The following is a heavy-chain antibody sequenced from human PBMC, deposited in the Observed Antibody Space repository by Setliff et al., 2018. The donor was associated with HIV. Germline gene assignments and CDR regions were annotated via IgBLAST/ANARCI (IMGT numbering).Heavy chain of an antibody. V-gene: IGHV4-31*03. D-gene: IGHD3-16*01. CDR1: GDSINTSGYY. CDR2: IYYSGTT. J-gene: IGHJ4*02. CDR3: AREWGGIGFFDY. Sequence: SETLSLTCNVSGDSINTSGYYWTWIRQFPGKSLEWIGYIYYSGTTYSNPSLKSRLTLSLDKSKNQFSLRLNSMTAADTAMYYWAREWGGIGFFDYWGQGALVTVSS.